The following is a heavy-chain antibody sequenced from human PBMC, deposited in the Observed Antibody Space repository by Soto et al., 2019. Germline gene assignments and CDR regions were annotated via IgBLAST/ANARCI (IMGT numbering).Heavy chain of an antibody. Sequence: SETLSLTCAVYGGSLSGYYWSWIRQPPGKGLEWIGEINHSGSTNYNPSLKSRVTISVDTSKNQFSLKLSSVTAADTAVYYCARDGSSSSQLNWFDPWGQGTLVTVSS. CDR3: ARDGSSSSQLNWFDP. CDR2: INHSGST. V-gene: IGHV4-34*01. CDR1: GGSLSGYY. D-gene: IGHD6-13*01. J-gene: IGHJ5*02.